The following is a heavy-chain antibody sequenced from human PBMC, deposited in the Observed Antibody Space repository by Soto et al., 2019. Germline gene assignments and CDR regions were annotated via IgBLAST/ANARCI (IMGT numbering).Heavy chain of an antibody. CDR2: ISPDGNDI. V-gene: IGHV3-11*01. Sequence: GGSLILSCAASGFTFSDYYMTWIRQAPGRGLEWLSYISPDGNDINYADSVKGRFTISRDNPKNSVYLQLNSLRAEDTAVYYCTRDPRLTDYWGQGALVTVSS. J-gene: IGHJ4*02. CDR3: TRDPRLTDY. D-gene: IGHD3-9*01. CDR1: GFTFSDYY.